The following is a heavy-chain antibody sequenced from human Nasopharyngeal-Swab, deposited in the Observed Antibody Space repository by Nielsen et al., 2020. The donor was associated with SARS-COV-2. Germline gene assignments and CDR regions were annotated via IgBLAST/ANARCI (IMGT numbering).Heavy chain of an antibody. J-gene: IGHJ4*02. CDR1: GFSFGIYA. CDR3: AKLRPPPDY. CDR2: ISGSGNTT. Sequence: GEFLKISCEASGFSFGIYAMTWVRQAPGKGLEWDSTISGSGNTTYYADSVKGRFTIARDNSKNTLYLQMNSLRPEDSAIYYFAKLRPPPDYWGQGALVTVSS. V-gene: IGHV3-23*01.